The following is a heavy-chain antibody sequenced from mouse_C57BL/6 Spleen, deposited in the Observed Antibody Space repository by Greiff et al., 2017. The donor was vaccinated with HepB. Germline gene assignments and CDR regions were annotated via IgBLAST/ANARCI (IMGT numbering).Heavy chain of an antibody. V-gene: IGHV3-6*01. Sequence: EVKVEESGPGLVKPSQSLSLTCSVTGYSITSGYYWNWIRQFPGNKLEWMGYISYDGSNNYNPSLKNRISITRDTSKNQFFLKLNSVTTEDTATYYCARDRITTVVPFDYWGQGTTLTVSS. D-gene: IGHD1-1*01. CDR1: GYSITSGYY. J-gene: IGHJ2*01. CDR3: ARDRITTVVPFDY. CDR2: ISYDGSN.